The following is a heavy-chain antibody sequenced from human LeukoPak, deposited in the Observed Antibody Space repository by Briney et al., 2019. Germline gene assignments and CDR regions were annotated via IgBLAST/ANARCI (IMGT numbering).Heavy chain of an antibody. D-gene: IGHD2-15*01. CDR2: INPSGGSR. V-gene: IGHV1-46*01. J-gene: IGHJ5*02. CDR1: GYTFTNYY. CDR3: ARDWSYCSGGGCHSRFWFDP. Sequence: GASVKVSCKASGYTFTNYYMHWIRQAPGQGLEWMGIINPSGGSRDYAQKFQGRVTMTRDTSTSTVYMELSSLRSEDTAIYYCARDWSYCSGGGCHSRFWFDPWGQGTLVTVSS.